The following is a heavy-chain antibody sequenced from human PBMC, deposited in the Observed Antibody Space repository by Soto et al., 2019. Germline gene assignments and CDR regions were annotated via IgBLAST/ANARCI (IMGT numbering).Heavy chain of an antibody. CDR1: GGSISSGGYY. Sequence: PSETLSLTCTVSGGSISSGGYYWSWIRQHPGKGLEWIGYIHYSGNTYYHPSLKSRVTISVDTSKNQFSLKLSSVTAADTAVYYCAGEYSSSSLAFDYWGQGTLVTVSS. CDR3: AGEYSSSSLAFDY. D-gene: IGHD6-6*01. V-gene: IGHV4-31*03. CDR2: IHYSGNT. J-gene: IGHJ4*02.